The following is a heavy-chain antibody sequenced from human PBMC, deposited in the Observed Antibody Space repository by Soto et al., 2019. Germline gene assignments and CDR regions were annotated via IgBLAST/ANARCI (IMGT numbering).Heavy chain of an antibody. CDR3: ARDEVGATNYYGMDV. J-gene: IGHJ6*02. Sequence: QVQLVQSGAEVKKPGSSVKVSCKASGGTFSSYAISWVRQAPGQGLEWMGGIIPIFGTATYPQKFQGRVTITADESTSTAYMELSSLRSEDTAVYYCARDEVGATNYYGMDVWGQGTTVTVSS. V-gene: IGHV1-69*01. D-gene: IGHD1-26*01. CDR2: IIPIFGTA. CDR1: GGTFSSYA.